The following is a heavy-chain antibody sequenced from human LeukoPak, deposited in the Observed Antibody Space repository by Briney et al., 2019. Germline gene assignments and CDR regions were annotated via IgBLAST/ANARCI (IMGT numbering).Heavy chain of an antibody. CDR1: GYTFTSYY. V-gene: IGHV1-46*01. CDR3: ARAPQWEPKALWIYY. Sequence: GASVKVSCKASGYTFTSYYMHWVRQAPGQGLEWMGIINPSGGSTSYAQKFQGRVTMTRDTSTSTVYMELSSLRSDDTAVYYCARAPQWEPKALWIYYWGQGTLVTVSS. J-gene: IGHJ4*02. CDR2: INPSGGST. D-gene: IGHD1-26*01.